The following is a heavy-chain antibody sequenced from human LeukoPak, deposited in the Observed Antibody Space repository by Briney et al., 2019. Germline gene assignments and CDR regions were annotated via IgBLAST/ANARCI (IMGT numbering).Heavy chain of an antibody. CDR2: ISNSGESP. J-gene: IGHJ4*02. CDR3: AKNGPVPGIFRASDH. Sequence: PGGSLRLSCAASGXTFTTYGMSWVRQAPGKGLEWVSSISNSGESPYYADSVQGRFTVSRDNSKNTLYLQMNSLRAEDTAVYFCAKNGPVPGIFRASDHWGQGTLVTVSS. CDR1: GXTFTTYG. V-gene: IGHV3-23*01. D-gene: IGHD6-19*01.